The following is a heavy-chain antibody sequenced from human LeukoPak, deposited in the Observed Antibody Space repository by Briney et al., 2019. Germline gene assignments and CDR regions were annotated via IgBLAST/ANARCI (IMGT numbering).Heavy chain of an antibody. CDR2: ISAYNGST. CDR1: GYTFTSYY. Sequence: ASVKVSCKASGYTFTSYYMHWVRQAPGQGLEWMGWISAYNGSTNYAQKLQGRVTMTTDTSTSTAYMELRSLRSDDTAVYYCARDPFYDFWSGMRGSYYYMDVWGKGTTVTVSS. V-gene: IGHV1-18*04. J-gene: IGHJ6*03. CDR3: ARDPFYDFWSGMRGSYYYMDV. D-gene: IGHD3-3*01.